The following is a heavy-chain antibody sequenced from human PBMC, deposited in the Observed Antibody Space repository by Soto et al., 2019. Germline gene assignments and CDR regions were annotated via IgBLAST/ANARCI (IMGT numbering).Heavy chain of an antibody. D-gene: IGHD4-17*01. CDR2: IIPILGIA. CDR1: GGTFSSYT. Sequence: GASVKVSCKASGGTFSSYTISWVRQAPGQGLEWMGRIIPILGIANYAQKFQGRVTITADKSTSTAYMELSSLRSEDTAVYYCARDPPLYGDHESYFDYWGQGTLVTVSS. J-gene: IGHJ4*02. V-gene: IGHV1-69*04. CDR3: ARDPPLYGDHESYFDY.